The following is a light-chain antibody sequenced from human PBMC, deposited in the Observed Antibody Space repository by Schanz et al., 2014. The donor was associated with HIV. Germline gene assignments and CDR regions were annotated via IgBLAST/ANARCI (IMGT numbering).Light chain of an antibody. CDR3: QQYYTYPRT. CDR2: KAS. J-gene: IGKJ1*01. Sequence: DIQMTQSPSTLSASVGGRVTITCRASQSISSWLAWYQQKPGKAPKLLIYKASTLQKGVPSRFSGGGSGTEFTLTISSLQSDDFATYYCQQYYTYPRTFGQGTKVEIK. CDR1: QSISSW. V-gene: IGKV1-5*03.